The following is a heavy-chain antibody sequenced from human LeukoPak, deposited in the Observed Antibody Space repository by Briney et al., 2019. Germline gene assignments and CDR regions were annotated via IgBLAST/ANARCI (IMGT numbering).Heavy chain of an antibody. D-gene: IGHD3-16*01. CDR3: ATVSRGELIQDVTHDAFDI. CDR2: FDPEDGET. CDR1: GYTLTVLS. J-gene: IGHJ3*02. V-gene: IGHV1-24*01. Sequence: ASVKVSCKVSGYTLTVLSMHWVRQAPGKGLEWMGGFDPEDGETTYAQKFQGRVTMTEDTSTDTAYMELSSLRSEDTAVYYCATVSRGELIQDVTHDAFDIWGQGTMVTVSS.